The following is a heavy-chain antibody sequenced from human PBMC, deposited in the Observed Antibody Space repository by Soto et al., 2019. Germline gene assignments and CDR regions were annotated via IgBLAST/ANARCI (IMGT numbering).Heavy chain of an antibody. CDR2: ISGSGGST. D-gene: IGHD5-18*01. CDR3: AKDRSEYSYGDHFDY. CDR1: GFTFSSYA. Sequence: PGGSLRLSCAASGFTFSSYAMSWVRQAPGRGLEWVSAISGSGGSTHYADSVKGRFTISRDNSKNTLYLQMNSLRAEDTAVYYCAKDRSEYSYGDHFDYWGQGTLVTVS. J-gene: IGHJ4*02. V-gene: IGHV3-23*01.